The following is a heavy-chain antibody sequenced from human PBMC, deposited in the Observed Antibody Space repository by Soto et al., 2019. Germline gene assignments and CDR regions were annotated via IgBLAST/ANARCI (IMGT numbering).Heavy chain of an antibody. D-gene: IGHD7-27*01. Sequence: ASVKVSCKASGYTFTSYGISWVRQAPGQGLEWMGWISAYNGNTNYAQKLQGRVTMTTDTSTSTAYMELRSLRSDDTAVYYCARSPPVTGDHGWYFDLWGRGTLVTVSS. CDR2: ISAYNGNT. J-gene: IGHJ2*01. V-gene: IGHV1-18*01. CDR1: GYTFTSYG. CDR3: ARSPPVTGDHGWYFDL.